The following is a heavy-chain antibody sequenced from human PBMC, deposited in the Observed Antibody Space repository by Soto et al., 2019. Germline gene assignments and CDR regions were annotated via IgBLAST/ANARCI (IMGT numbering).Heavy chain of an antibody. CDR3: ARAPVGKAARPDY. CDR1: GYTFTGYY. Sequence: VASVKVSCKASGYTFTGYYMHWVRQAPGQGLEWMGWINPNSGGTNYAQKFQGRVTMTRDTSISTAYMELSRLRSDDTAVYYCARAPVGKAARPDYWGQGXLVTVYS. D-gene: IGHD6-6*01. J-gene: IGHJ4*02. V-gene: IGHV1-2*02. CDR2: INPNSGGT.